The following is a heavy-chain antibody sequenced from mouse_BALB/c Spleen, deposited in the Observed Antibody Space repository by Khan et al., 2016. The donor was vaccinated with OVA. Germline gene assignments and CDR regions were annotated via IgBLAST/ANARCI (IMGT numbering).Heavy chain of an antibody. CDR3: ARLCSYGNSYYAMDY. V-gene: IGHV1S41*01. D-gene: IGHD2-1*01. CDR1: GYTFTSYW. Sequence: DLVKPGASVKLSCKASGYTFTSYWINWIKQRPGQGLECIGRIAPGSGSTYYNEIFKGKAKLTVDTSSSTAYIQLSSLSSKDSAVYCCARLCSYGNSYYAMDYWGQGTSVTVSS. CDR2: IAPGSGST. J-gene: IGHJ4*01.